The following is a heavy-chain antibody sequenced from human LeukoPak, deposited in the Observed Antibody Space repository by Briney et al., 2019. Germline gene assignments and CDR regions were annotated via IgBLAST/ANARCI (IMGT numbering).Heavy chain of an antibody. CDR3: AKSTRRAHAYYFDY. CDR1: GFTLSSYA. Sequence: GGSLRLSCAASGFTLSSYAMSWVRQAPGKGLEWVSAISGSGGSTYYADSVKGRFTISRDNSKNTLYLQMNSLRAEDTAVYYCAKSTRRAHAYYFDYWGQGTLVTVSS. J-gene: IGHJ4*02. V-gene: IGHV3-23*01. CDR2: ISGSGGST.